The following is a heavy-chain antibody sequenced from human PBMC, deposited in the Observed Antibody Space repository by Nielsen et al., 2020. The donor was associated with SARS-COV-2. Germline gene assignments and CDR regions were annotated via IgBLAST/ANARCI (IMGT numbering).Heavy chain of an antibody. CDR2: ISSSSSYI. CDR1: GFTVSSNY. D-gene: IGHD2-15*01. CDR3: AREGGAGYCSGGSCSY. V-gene: IGHV3-21*01. Sequence: GGSLRLSCAASGFTVSSNYMNWVRQAPGKGLEWVSSISSSSSYIYYADSVKGRFTISRDNAKNSLYLQMNSLRAEDTAVYYCAREGGAGYCSGGSCSYWGQGTLVTVSS. J-gene: IGHJ4*02.